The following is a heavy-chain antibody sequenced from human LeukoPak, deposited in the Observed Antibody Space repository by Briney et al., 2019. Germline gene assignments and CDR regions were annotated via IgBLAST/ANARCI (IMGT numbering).Heavy chain of an antibody. CDR2: IYSSGSA. CDR3: ARGGQYVVFEY. CDR1: GGSISTYD. V-gene: IGHV4-4*07. D-gene: IGHD2-15*01. Sequence: KTSETLSLTCTVSGGSISTYDWSWIRQSAGKGLEWIGRIYSSGSANYNPSLKSRVTMSVDTSKNQFSLKLTSVTAADTAVYYGARGGQYVVFEYWGQGILVTVSS. J-gene: IGHJ4*02.